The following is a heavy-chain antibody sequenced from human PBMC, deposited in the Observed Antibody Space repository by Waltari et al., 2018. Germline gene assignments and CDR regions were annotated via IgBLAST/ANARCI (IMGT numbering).Heavy chain of an antibody. CDR2: IYPGDSDT. J-gene: IGHJ4*02. CDR3: ARDEGATVFDY. V-gene: IGHV5-51*01. D-gene: IGHD1-26*01. Sequence: EVQLVQSGAEVKKPGESLKISCKGSGYSFTSYWIGWVRQMPGKGLEWMGIIYPGDSDTRYSPSFQGQVTISADKSISTAYMELSRLRSDDTAVYYCARDEGATVFDYWGQGTLVTVSS. CDR1: GYSFTSYW.